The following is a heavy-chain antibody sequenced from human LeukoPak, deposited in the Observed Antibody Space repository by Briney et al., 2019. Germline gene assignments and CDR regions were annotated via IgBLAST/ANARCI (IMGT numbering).Heavy chain of an antibody. J-gene: IGHJ4*02. D-gene: IGHD2-21*01. CDR2: INPSGGST. Sequence: ASVKVSCKASGYTFTSYYMHRVRQAPGQGLEWMGIINPSGGSTSYAQKFQGRVTMTRDTSTSTVYMELSSLRSEDTAVYYCARADCGGDCYPSTYFDYWGQGTLVTVPS. CDR1: GYTFTSYY. V-gene: IGHV1-46*01. CDR3: ARADCGGDCYPSTYFDY.